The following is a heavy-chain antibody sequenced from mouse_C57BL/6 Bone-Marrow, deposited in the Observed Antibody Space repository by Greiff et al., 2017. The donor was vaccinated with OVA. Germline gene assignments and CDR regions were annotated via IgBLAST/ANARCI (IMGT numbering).Heavy chain of an antibody. V-gene: IGHV1-55*01. CDR3: ARREYWYFDV. J-gene: IGHJ1*03. CDR1: GYTFTSYW. Sequence: QVQLQQPGAELVKPGASVKMSCKASGYTFTSYWITWVKQRPGQGLEWIGDIYPGSGSTNYNEKFKSKATLTVDTSSSTAYMQLSSLTYEDSAVYYCARREYWYFDVWGTGTTVTVSS. CDR2: IYPGSGST.